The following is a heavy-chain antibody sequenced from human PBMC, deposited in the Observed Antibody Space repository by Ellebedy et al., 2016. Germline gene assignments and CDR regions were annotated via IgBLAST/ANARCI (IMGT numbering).Heavy chain of an antibody. CDR1: GFTFSSYS. J-gene: IGHJ4*02. D-gene: IGHD2-15*01. CDR3: ARETRGYAGIFDY. Sequence: GESLKISXAASGFTFSSYSMNWVRQAPGKGLEWVSYISSSSSTIYYADSVKGRFTISRDNAKNSLYLQMNSLRAEDTAVYYCARETRGYAGIFDYWGQGTLVTASS. CDR2: ISSSSSTI. V-gene: IGHV3-48*01.